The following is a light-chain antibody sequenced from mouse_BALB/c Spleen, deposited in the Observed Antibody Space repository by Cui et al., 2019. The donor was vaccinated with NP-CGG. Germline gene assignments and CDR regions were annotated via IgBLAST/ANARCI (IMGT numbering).Light chain of an antibody. CDR3: TLWYGNHWV. CDR1: TGAVTTSNY. Sequence: QAVTTQSSPPTTSPGETVTLTCRSSTGAVTTSNYANWVQEKPDHLFTGLIGGTNNRAPGVPARFSGSLIGDKAALTITGTQTEDEAIYFCTLWYGNHWVFGGGTKLTVL. J-gene: IGLJ1*01. V-gene: IGLV1*01. CDR2: GTN.